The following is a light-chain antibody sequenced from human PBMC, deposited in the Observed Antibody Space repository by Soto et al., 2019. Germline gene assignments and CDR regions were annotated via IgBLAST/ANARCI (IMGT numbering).Light chain of an antibody. J-gene: IGLJ2*01. Sequence: SVLTQPPSASGTPGQRVTISCSGSSSNIGSNYVYWYQQLPGTAPKLLIYRNNQRPSGVPDRFSGSKSGTSASLAISGLRSEDEADYYCAAWDDSLRVVVGGGTKLTVL. V-gene: IGLV1-47*01. CDR1: SSNIGSNY. CDR2: RNN. CDR3: AAWDDSLRVV.